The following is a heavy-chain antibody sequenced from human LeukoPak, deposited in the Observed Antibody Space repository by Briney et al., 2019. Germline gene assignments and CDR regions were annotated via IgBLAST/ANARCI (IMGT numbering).Heavy chain of an antibody. D-gene: IGHD6-13*01. CDR3: ARGVSSSDY. CDR2: INVYNGNT. J-gene: IGHJ4*02. V-gene: IGHV1-18*01. CDR1: GYTLTSYD. Sequence: ASVKVSCKASGYTLTSYDINWVRQAPGQGLEWMGRINVYNGNTKYVQKFQGRVTMTTDTSTSTAYMELRSLRSDDTAVYYCARGVSSSDYWGQGTLVTVSS.